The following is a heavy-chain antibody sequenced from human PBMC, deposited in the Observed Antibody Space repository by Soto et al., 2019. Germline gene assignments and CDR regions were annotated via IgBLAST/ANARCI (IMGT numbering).Heavy chain of an antibody. V-gene: IGHV3-15*07. CDR1: GFTFSNAW. CDR2: IKSKTDGGTT. D-gene: IGHD3-22*01. J-gene: IGHJ4*02. Sequence: GGSLRLSCAASGFTFSNAWMNWVRQAPGKGLEWVGRIKSKTDGGTTDYAAPVKGRFTISRDDSKNTLYLQMNSLKTEDTAVYYCTTDPVTMVVVVPSSGWGQGTLVTVSS. CDR3: TTDPVTMVVVVPSSG.